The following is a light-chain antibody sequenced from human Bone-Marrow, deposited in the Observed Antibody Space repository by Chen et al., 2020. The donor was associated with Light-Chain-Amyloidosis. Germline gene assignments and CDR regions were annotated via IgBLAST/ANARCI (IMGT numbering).Light chain of an antibody. V-gene: IGLV1-51*02. CDR2: ETH. Sequence: QSVLTQPPSVSAAPGQMVTISCSGNRFNIGNNYVCWYQKLPGTAPKLLIHETHNRPSGIPDRCSGSKSGTSATLGITGLQTGDEGDYYCGTWDDSLSAVVFGGGTNLTVL. J-gene: IGLJ2*01. CDR3: GTWDDSLSAVV. CDR1: RFNIGNNY.